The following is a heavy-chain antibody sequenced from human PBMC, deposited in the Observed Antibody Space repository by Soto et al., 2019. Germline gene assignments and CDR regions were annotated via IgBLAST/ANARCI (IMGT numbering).Heavy chain of an antibody. CDR2: ISSSSSYI. Sequence: PGGSLRLSCAASGFTFSSYSMNWVRQAPGKGLEWVSSISSSSSYIYYADSVKGRFTISRDNAKNSLYLQMNSLRAEDTAVYYCARGKHDYSNYDGSVEWRVRFDPWGQGTLVTVSS. D-gene: IGHD4-4*01. V-gene: IGHV3-21*01. CDR3: ARGKHDYSNYDGSVEWRVRFDP. J-gene: IGHJ5*02. CDR1: GFTFSSYS.